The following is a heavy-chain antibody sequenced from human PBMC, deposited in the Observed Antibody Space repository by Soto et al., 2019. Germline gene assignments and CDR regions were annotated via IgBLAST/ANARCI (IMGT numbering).Heavy chain of an antibody. Sequence: GGSLRLSCAASGFTFSSYAMHWVRQAPGKGLEWVAVISYDGSNKYYADSVKGRFTISRDNSKNTLYLQMNSLRAEDTAVYYCARVPGNYYYYGMDVWGQGTTVTVSS. CDR1: GFTFSSYA. V-gene: IGHV3-30-3*01. CDR2: ISYDGSNK. CDR3: ARVPGNYYYYGMDV. J-gene: IGHJ6*02.